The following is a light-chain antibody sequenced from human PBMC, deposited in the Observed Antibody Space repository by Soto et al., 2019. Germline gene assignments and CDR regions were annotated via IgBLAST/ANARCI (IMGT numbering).Light chain of an antibody. V-gene: IGLV2-11*01. J-gene: IGLJ1*01. Sequence: QSALGDPRSVSHSPEHSVTISCTGTSRDVGTYDFVWWYQQHPGKAPRLMIFDVSERPSGVPDRFPGSKSDNTASLTISGLQAEDEAAYYCCLYAVTFYVFGTGTKVTVL. CDR3: CLYAVTFYV. CDR1: SRDVGTYDF. CDR2: DVS.